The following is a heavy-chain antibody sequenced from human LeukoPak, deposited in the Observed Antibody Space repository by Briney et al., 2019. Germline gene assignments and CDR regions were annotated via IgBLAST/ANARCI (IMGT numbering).Heavy chain of an antibody. CDR1: GGSFSGYY. Sequence: PSETLSLTCAVYGGSFSGYYRSWLRQPPGKGLEWIGEINHSGSTNYNPSLKSRVTISVDTSKNQFSLKLSSVTAADTAVYYCARASMGKHFDYWGQGTLVTVSS. V-gene: IGHV4-34*01. D-gene: IGHD1-26*01. CDR3: ARASMGKHFDY. J-gene: IGHJ4*02. CDR2: INHSGST.